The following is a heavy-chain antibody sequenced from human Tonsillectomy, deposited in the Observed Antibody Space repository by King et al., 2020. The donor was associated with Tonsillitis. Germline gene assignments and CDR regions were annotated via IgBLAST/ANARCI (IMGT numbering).Heavy chain of an antibody. Sequence: LQLQESGPGLVKPSETLSLTCTVSGGSISSSDYYWGWIRQPPGKGLEWIGSIYYSGSTYYNPSLKSRVTISVETSKNQFSLKLSSVPAADTAVFYCPRHPTNYDFWSVRPFDYWGQGTLVTVSS. V-gene: IGHV4-39*01. D-gene: IGHD3-3*01. J-gene: IGHJ4*02. CDR1: GGSISSSDYY. CDR3: PRHPTNYDFWSVRPFDY. CDR2: IYYSGST.